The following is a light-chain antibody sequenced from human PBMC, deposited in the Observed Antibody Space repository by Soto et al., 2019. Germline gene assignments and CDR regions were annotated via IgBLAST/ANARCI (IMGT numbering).Light chain of an antibody. CDR3: SSYTSTSSWV. CDR1: SSDLGAYNY. J-gene: IGLJ3*02. V-gene: IGLV2-14*01. CDR2: EVS. Sequence: QPVLTQPASVSGSPGQSITISCTGTSSDLGAYNYVSWYQQHPGKAPKLIIYEVSNRPSGVSNRFSGSKSDNTASLTISGLQTEDEADYYCSSYTSTSSWVFGGGTKLTVL.